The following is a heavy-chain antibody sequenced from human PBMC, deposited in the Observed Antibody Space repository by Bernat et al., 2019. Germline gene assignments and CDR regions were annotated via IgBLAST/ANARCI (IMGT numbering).Heavy chain of an antibody. J-gene: IGHJ4*02. D-gene: IGHD2-15*01. V-gene: IGHV1-46*01. CDR3: VREIGSACYFDY. Sequence: QVQLVQSGAEVKKPGSSVKVSCKASGGTFSSYAISWVRQAPGQGLEWMGIIIPRGGSTGYAQRFQSRITITTDTSANTVYMDLSSLTSEDTAVYYCVREIGSACYFDYWGQGTLLTVSS. CDR1: GGTFSSYA. CDR2: IIPRGGST.